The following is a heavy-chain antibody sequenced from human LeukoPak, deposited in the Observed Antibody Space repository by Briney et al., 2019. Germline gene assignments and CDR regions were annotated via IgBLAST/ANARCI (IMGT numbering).Heavy chain of an antibody. CDR2: TYYRSKWYN. Sequence: SPTLSLTCAISGDSVSSNSAAWNWIRQSPSRGLEWLGRTYYRSKWYNDYAVSVKSRITINPDTSKNQFSLQLNSVTPEDTAVYYCARVGYHDSSGFSQTFDYWGQGTLVTVSS. CDR3: ARVGYHDSSGFSQTFDY. V-gene: IGHV6-1*01. CDR1: GDSVSSNSAA. J-gene: IGHJ4*02. D-gene: IGHD3-22*01.